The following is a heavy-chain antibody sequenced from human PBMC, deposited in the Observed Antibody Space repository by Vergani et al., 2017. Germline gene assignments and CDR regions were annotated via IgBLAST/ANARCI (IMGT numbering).Heavy chain of an antibody. Sequence: QVQLVQSGAEVKKPGASVKVSCKASGYTFTSYYMHWVRQAPGQGLEWMGIINPSGGSTSYAQKFQGRVTMTRDTSTSTVYMELSSLRSEDTAVYYCAREFTMVRGVIIGFDYWGQGTLVTVSS. D-gene: IGHD3-10*01. CDR3: AREFTMVRGVIIGFDY. CDR2: INPSGGST. J-gene: IGHJ4*02. CDR1: GYTFTSYY. V-gene: IGHV1-46*01.